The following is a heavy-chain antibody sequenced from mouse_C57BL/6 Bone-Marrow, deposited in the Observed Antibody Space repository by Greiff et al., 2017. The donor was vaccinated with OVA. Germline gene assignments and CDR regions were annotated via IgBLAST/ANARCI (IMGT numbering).Heavy chain of an antibody. CDR3: APIYYDYDGYYAMDY. CDR2: IHPNSGST. J-gene: IGHJ4*01. V-gene: IGHV1-64*01. CDR1: GYTFTSYW. Sequence: QVQLKQPGAELVKPGASVKLSCKASGYTFTSYWMHWVKQRPGQGLEWIGMIHPNSGSTNYNEKFKSKATLTVDKSSSTAYMQHSSLTSEDSAVYYCAPIYYDYDGYYAMDYWGQGTSVTVSS. D-gene: IGHD2-4*01.